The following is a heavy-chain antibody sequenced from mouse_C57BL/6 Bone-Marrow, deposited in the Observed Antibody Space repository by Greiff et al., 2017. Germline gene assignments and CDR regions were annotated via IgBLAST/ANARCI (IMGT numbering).Heavy chain of an antibody. CDR2: IYIGNGYT. CDR3: ARARITTVVATWNFDV. Sequence: VQLKESGAELVRPGSSVKMSCKTSGYTFTSYGINWVKQRPGQGLEWIGYIYIGNGYTEYNEKFKGKATLTSDTSSSTAYMQLSSLTSEASAINFCARARITTVVATWNFDVWGTGTTVTVSS. D-gene: IGHD1-1*01. J-gene: IGHJ1*03. V-gene: IGHV1-58*01. CDR1: GYTFTSYG.